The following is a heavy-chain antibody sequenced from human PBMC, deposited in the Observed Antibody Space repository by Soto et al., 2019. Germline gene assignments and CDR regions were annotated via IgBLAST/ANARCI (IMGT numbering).Heavy chain of an antibody. CDR2: IYHSGST. Sequence: SETLSLTCAVSGYSISSGYYWDWIRQPPGKGLEWIATIYHSGSTHYNPSLKSRVTISVDTSLNQSSLKLSSVTAADTAVYYCARNTTYYSDLTPSDRVGYFGSWGQGAPVTAPQ. V-gene: IGHV4-38-2*01. D-gene: IGHD3-22*01. CDR3: ARNTTYYSDLTPSDRVGYFGS. J-gene: IGHJ4*02. CDR1: GYSISSGYY.